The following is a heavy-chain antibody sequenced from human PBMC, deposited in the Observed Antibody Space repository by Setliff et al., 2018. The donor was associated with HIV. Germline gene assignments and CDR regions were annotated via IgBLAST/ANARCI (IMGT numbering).Heavy chain of an antibody. Sequence: SETLSLTCTVSGGSISSGSFYWNWIRQPAGKGLEWIGRIYTSGSTNYNPSLKSRVTISLDTSKNQFSLKLTSVTAADTAVYYCARDSVSNYNFWSGYLDYWGQGTLVTVSS. J-gene: IGHJ4*02. V-gene: IGHV4-61*02. CDR2: IYTSGST. CDR1: GGSISSGSFY. D-gene: IGHD3-3*01. CDR3: ARDSVSNYNFWSGYLDY.